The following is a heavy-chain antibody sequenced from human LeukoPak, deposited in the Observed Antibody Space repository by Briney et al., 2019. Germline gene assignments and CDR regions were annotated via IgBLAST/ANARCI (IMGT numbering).Heavy chain of an antibody. CDR1: GGSFSGYY. D-gene: IGHD3-22*01. CDR3: ARVGGNYYDSSGYQTNY. CDR2: INHSGST. V-gene: IGHV4-34*01. Sequence: SETLSLTCAVYGGSFSGYYWSWIRQPPGKGLEWIGEINHSGSTNYNPSLKSRVTISVDTSKNQFSLKLSSVTAADTAVYYCARVGGNYYDSSGYQTNYWGQGTLVTVSS. J-gene: IGHJ4*02.